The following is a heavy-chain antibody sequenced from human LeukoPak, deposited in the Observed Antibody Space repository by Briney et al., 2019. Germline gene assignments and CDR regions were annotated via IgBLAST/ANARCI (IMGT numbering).Heavy chain of an antibody. V-gene: IGHV3-53*01. CDR2: IYSSGST. CDR1: GCIVSSNY. D-gene: IGHD2-15*01. J-gene: IGHJ4*02. Sequence: PGGSLRLSCAASGCIVSSNYMSWVRQAPGKGLEWVSLIYSSGSTYYTASVKGRFTISRDHSKNTLYLQMNSLRAEDAALYYCARGLESCSSGSCFKDWGQGTLVTVSS. CDR3: ARGLESCSSGSCFKD.